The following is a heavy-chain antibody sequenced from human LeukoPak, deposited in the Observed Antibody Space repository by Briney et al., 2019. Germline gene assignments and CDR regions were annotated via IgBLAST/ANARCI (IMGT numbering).Heavy chain of an antibody. Sequence: GGSLRLSCAASGFPVSSNYMSWVRLAPGKGLEWVSVIHSGGSTNYADSVKGRFTISRDDSKNTLYLQMNSVRAEDTAVYYCARERVYYGSGGGLTDAYLFYYYGMDVWGQGTTVTVSS. CDR3: ARERVYYGSGGGLTDAYLFYYYGMDV. V-gene: IGHV3-53*01. CDR2: IHSGGST. D-gene: IGHD3-10*01. J-gene: IGHJ6*02. CDR1: GFPVSSNY.